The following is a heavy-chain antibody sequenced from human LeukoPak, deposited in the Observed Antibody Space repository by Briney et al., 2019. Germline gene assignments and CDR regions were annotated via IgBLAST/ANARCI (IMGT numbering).Heavy chain of an antibody. D-gene: IGHD3-22*01. CDR1: GGSFSGYY. J-gene: IGHJ4*02. CDR3: ARRKRGYSDY. CDR2: INHSGST. Sequence: PSETLSLTCAVYGGSFSGYYWSWIRQPPGKGLEWIGEINHSGSTNYNPSLKSRVTISVDTSKNQFSLKLSSVTAADTAVYYCARRKRGYSDYWAREPWSPSPQ. V-gene: IGHV4-34*01.